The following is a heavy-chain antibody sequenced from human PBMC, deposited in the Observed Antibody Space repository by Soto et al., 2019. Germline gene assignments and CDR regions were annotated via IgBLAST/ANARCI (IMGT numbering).Heavy chain of an antibody. Sequence: PGGSLRLSCAASGFTFSTYSMNWVRQAPGKGLEWVSSISSSSSYIYYADSVKGRFTISRDNAKNSLYLQMNSLRAEDTAVYYCARDGSSYDILTGYLSYYYYGMDVWGQGTTVTDSS. CDR1: GFTFSTYS. V-gene: IGHV3-21*01. CDR2: ISSSSSYI. J-gene: IGHJ6*02. D-gene: IGHD3-9*01. CDR3: ARDGSSYDILTGYLSYYYYGMDV.